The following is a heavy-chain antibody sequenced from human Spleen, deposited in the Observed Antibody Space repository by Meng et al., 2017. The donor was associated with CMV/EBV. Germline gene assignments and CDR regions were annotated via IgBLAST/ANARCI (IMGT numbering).Heavy chain of an antibody. CDR1: GFTFSSYA. V-gene: IGHV3-30-3*01. Sequence: GGSLRLSCAASGFTFSSYAMHWVRQAPGKGLEWVAVISYDGSNKYYADSVKGRFTISRDNSKNTLYLQMNSLRAEDTAVYYCARGRGAVRGPYFDYWGQGTLVTVSS. CDR3: ARGRGAVRGPYFDY. D-gene: IGHD3-10*01. CDR2: ISYDGSNK. J-gene: IGHJ4*02.